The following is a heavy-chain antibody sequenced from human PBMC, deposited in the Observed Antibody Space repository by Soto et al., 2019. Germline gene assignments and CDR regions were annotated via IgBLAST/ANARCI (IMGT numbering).Heavy chain of an antibody. Sequence: QVQLVESGGGVVQPGRSLRLSCAASGFTFSSYAMHWVRQAPGKGLEWVAVISYDGSNKYYADSVKGRFTISRDNSKNTLYLPLNSLRAEDPPVYYCARVAVEMATIHVFDYWGQGTLVTVSS. V-gene: IGHV3-30-3*01. CDR1: GFTFSSYA. CDR3: ARVAVEMATIHVFDY. D-gene: IGHD5-12*01. CDR2: ISYDGSNK. J-gene: IGHJ4*02.